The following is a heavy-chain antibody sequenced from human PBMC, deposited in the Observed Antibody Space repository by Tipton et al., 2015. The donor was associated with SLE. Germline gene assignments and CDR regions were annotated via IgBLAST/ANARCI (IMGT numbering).Heavy chain of an antibody. CDR3: ARGRLELRLNWFDP. J-gene: IGHJ5*02. V-gene: IGHV4-59*12. CDR1: GGSISSYY. CDR2: IYYSGST. D-gene: IGHD1-7*01. Sequence: TLSLTCTVSGGSISSYYWSWIRQPPGKGLEWIGYIYYSGSTYYNPSLKSRVIISGDTSRNQFSVKLSSVTAADTAVYFCARGRLELRLNWFDPWGQGTLVTVSS.